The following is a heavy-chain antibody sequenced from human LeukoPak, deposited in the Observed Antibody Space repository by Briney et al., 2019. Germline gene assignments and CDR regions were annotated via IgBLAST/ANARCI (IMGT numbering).Heavy chain of an antibody. CDR2: INPSGGST. Sequence: ASVKVSCKASGYTFINYYMHWVRQAPGQGLEWMGIINPSGGSTTYAQKIQGRVTLTTDTSTSTVYMELSSLRSDDTSVYYYAREGYGSGRRLGMDVWGQGTTVTVSS. J-gene: IGHJ6*02. V-gene: IGHV1-46*01. D-gene: IGHD3-10*01. CDR3: AREGYGSGRRLGMDV. CDR1: GYTFINYY.